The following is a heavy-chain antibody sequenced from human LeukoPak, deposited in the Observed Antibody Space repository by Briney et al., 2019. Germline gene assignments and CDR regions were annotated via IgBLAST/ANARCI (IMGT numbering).Heavy chain of an antibody. V-gene: IGHV3-30*03. CDR2: MSYDGFNK. D-gene: IGHD3-10*01. J-gene: IGHJ6*04. CDR1: GFTFSSYA. CDR3: ASLGSGSYYSAYYYYGMDV. Sequence: GGSLRLSCAASGFTFSSYAMHWVRQSLGKGLEWVAVMSYDGFNKYYADSVKGRFTISRDNSKNTLYLQMNSLRAEDTAVYYCASLGSGSYYSAYYYYGMDVWGKGTTVTVSS.